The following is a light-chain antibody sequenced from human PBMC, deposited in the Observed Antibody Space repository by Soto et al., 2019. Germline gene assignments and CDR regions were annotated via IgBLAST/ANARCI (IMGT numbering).Light chain of an antibody. CDR3: QSYNDWPFA. Sequence: EIVLTQSPATLSVSPGERVTLSCRASESLSYFLAWYQHKPGQSPRLLIYGVSTRVAGVPSRFSGGGSATDFTLTISRLQSEDSAVYYCQSYNDWPFAFGQGTKLEI. CDR2: GVS. CDR1: ESLSYF. V-gene: IGKV3-15*01. J-gene: IGKJ2*01.